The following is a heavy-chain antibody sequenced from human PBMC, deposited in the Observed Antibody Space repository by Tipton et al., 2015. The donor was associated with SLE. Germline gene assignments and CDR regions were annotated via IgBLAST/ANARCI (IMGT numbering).Heavy chain of an antibody. CDR2: IYHSGST. Sequence: TLSLTCAVSGGSISSGGYSWSWIRQPPGKGLEWIGYIYHSGSTYYNPSLKSRVTISVDRSKNQFSLKLSSVTAADTAVYYCARVSRIVALDYWGQGTLVIVSS. J-gene: IGHJ4*02. CDR3: ARVSRIVALDY. CDR1: GGSISSGGYS. V-gene: IGHV4-30-2*01. D-gene: IGHD5-12*01.